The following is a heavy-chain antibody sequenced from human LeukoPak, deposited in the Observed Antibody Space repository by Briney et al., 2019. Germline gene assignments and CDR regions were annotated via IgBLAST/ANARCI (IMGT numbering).Heavy chain of an antibody. D-gene: IGHD6-6*01. Sequence: GGSLRLSCAASGFTFSSYGMHWVRQAPGKGLEWVAFIRYDGSNKYYADSVKGRFTISRDNSKNTLYLQMNSLRAEDTAVYYCARARSSSSAGDAFDIWGQGTMVTVSS. J-gene: IGHJ3*02. CDR2: IRYDGSNK. CDR1: GFTFSSYG. CDR3: ARARSSSSAGDAFDI. V-gene: IGHV3-30*02.